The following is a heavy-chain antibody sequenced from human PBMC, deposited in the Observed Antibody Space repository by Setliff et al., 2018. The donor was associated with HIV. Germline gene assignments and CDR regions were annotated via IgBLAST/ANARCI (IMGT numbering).Heavy chain of an antibody. J-gene: IGHJ4*02. CDR1: GYTLSDYD. V-gene: IGHV1-18*01. CDR2: ISGYSGHT. Sequence: VSCKTSGYTLSDYDVAWVRQAPGQGPEWMGWISGYSGHTSYAQNFQGRVTMTTDTSTNTAYLELRGLRSDDTAIYYCAREHGTSWPYFDFWGQGTLVTVSS. CDR3: AREHGTSWPYFDF.